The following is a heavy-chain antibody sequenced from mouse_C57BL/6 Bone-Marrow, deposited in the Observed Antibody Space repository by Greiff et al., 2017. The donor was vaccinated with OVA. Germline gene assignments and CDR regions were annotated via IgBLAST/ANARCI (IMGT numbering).Heavy chain of an antibody. J-gene: IGHJ1*03. V-gene: IGHV7-1*01. Sequence: EVKLMESGGGLVQSGRSLRLSCATSGFTFSDFYMEWVRQAPGKGLEWIAASRNKANDYTTEYSASVKGRFIVSRDTSQSILYLQMNALRAEDTAIYYCARDAGYRYFDVWGTGTTVTVSS. CDR2: SRNKANDYTT. CDR3: ARDAGYRYFDV. CDR1: GFTFSDFY.